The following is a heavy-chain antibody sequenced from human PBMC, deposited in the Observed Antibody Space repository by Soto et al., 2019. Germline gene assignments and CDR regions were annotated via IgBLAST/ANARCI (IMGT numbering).Heavy chain of an antibody. J-gene: IGHJ4*02. CDR1: GGSISSSSYY. CDR2: IYYSGST. V-gene: IGHV4-39*01. Sequence: SETLSLTCTVSGGSISSSSYYWGWIRQPPGKGLEWIGSIYYSGSTYYNPSLKSRVTISVDTSKNQFSLYLQMSSLRAEDTAVYYCARVHSSSYHYFDYWGQGTLVTVSS. CDR3: ARVHSSSYHYFDY. D-gene: IGHD6-13*01.